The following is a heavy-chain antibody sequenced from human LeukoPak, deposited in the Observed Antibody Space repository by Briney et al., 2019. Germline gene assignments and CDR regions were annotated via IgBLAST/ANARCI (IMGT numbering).Heavy chain of an antibody. D-gene: IGHD3-10*01. CDR3: GRDRVENGPPDY. V-gene: IGHV3-30*04. CDR1: GFTFSSYA. J-gene: IGHJ4*02. Sequence: GALRLSCAASGFTFSSYAMHWVRQAPGKGLEWVAVISYDGSNKYYADSVKGRFTISRDNSKNTLYLQMNSLRAEDTAVYYCGRDRVENGPPDYWGQGTLVTVSS. CDR2: ISYDGSNK.